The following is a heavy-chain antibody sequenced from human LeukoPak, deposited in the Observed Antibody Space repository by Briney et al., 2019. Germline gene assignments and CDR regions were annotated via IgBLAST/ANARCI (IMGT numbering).Heavy chain of an antibody. V-gene: IGHV3-7*01. CDR2: IKQDGSEK. CDR3: ARDVGRWLQLVSAFDY. J-gene: IGHJ4*02. D-gene: IGHD5-24*01. CDR1: GFTFSSYW. Sequence: GSLRLSCAASGFTFSSYWMSWVRQAPGKGLEWVANIKQDGSEKYYVDSVKGRFTISRDNAKNSLYLQMNSLRAEDTAVYYCARDVGRWLQLVSAFDYWGQGTLVTVSS.